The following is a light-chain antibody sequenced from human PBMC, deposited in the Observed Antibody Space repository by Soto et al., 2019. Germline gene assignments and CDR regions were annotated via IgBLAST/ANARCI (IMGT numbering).Light chain of an antibody. V-gene: IGKV3-11*01. Sequence: LTQSLPALSFTPRERASLSCRASQSVSAYLVWNQQKPCQAPRRLIYDASNRATGIPARFSGSGSGTDFTLTISSREPEDVAVYNCQYRSNWSPGTSAQRARLAI. J-gene: IGKJ5*01. CDR1: QSVSAY. CDR2: DAS. CDR3: QYRSNWSPGT.